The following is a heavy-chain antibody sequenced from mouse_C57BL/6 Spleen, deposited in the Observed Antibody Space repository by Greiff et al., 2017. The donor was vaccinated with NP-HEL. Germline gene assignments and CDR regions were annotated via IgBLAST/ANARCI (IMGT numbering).Heavy chain of an antibody. J-gene: IGHJ1*03. D-gene: IGHD1-1*01. V-gene: IGHV1-50*01. CDR1: GYTFTSYW. CDR3: ARFPYYGSSRYFDV. CDR2: IDPSDSYT. Sequence: VQLQQPGAELVKPGASVKLSCKASGYTFTSYWMQWVKQRPGQGLEWIGEIDPSDSYTNYNQKFKGKATLTVDTSSSTAYMQLSSLTSEDSAVYYCARFPYYGSSRYFDVWGTGTTVTVSS.